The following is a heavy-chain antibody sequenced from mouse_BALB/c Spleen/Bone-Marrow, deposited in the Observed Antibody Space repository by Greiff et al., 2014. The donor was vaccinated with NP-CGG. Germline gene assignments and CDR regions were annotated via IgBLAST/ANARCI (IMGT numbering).Heavy chain of an antibody. Sequence: EVKLVESGAELVRSGASVKLSCTASGFNIKDYYMHWVKQRPEQGPEWIGWIDPENGDTEYAPKFQGKATMTADTSSNTAYLQLSSLTSEDTAVYYCNARGDYDFDYFDYWGQGTTLTVSS. V-gene: IGHV14-4*02. D-gene: IGHD2-4*01. CDR2: IDPENGDT. J-gene: IGHJ2*01. CDR3: NARGDYDFDYFDY. CDR1: GFNIKDYY.